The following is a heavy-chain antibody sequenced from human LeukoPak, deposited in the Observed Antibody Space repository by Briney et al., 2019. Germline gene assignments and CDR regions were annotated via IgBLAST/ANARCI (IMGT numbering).Heavy chain of an antibody. CDR3: AKGSDGSPFGY. V-gene: IGHV3-30*18. D-gene: IGHD1-26*01. CDR1: GFTFSSYG. J-gene: IGHJ4*02. Sequence: GGSLRLSCAASGFTFSSYGMHWVRQAPGKGLEWVAVISYDGSNKYYADSVKGRFTISRDNSKNTLYLQMNNLRAEDTAVYYCAKGSDGSPFGYWGQGTLVTVSS. CDR2: ISYDGSNK.